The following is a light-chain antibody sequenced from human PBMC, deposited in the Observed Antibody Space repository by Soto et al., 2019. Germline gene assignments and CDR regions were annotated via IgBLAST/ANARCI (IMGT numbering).Light chain of an antibody. V-gene: IGKV1-39*01. Sequence: DIQMTQSPASLSASIGDRIAITCRASQNIHTYLNWYQQKPAKAPKLLISVATNLQSGVPSRFTGSASGTNFTLTLTSLQPEDFATYYCQQSFSIPYTFGLGTKLETK. CDR3: QQSFSIPYT. CDR2: VAT. J-gene: IGKJ2*01. CDR1: QNIHTY.